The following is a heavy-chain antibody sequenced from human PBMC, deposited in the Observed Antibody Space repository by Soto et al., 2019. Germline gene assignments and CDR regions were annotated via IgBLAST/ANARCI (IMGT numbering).Heavy chain of an antibody. D-gene: IGHD2-15*01. J-gene: IGHJ6*02. CDR2: ISYDGNKK. V-gene: IGHV3-30*18. CDR3: VKDEFLVEVVPRDYYGMDV. CDR1: GFTFSSYG. Sequence: PGGSLRLSCAASGFTFSSYGMHWVRQAPGKGLEWVAVISYDGNKKYYADSVKGRFTISRDNSKNTLYLQMNSLRTEDTAVYYCVKDEFLVEVVPRDYYGMDVWGQGTTVTVSS.